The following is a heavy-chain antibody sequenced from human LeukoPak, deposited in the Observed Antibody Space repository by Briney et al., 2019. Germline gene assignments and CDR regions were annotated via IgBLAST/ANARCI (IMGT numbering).Heavy chain of an antibody. CDR3: ARDGRANRRGYYYGMDV. J-gene: IGHJ6*04. CDR1: CGSISSGGYY. Sequence: SETLSLTCTVSCGSISSGGYYWSWIRQHPGKGLEWIGYIYYSGSTYYNPSLKSRVTISVDTSKNQFSLKLSSVTAADTAVYYCARDGRANRRGYYYGMDVWGKGTTVTVSS. CDR2: IYYSGST. D-gene: IGHD1-14*01. V-gene: IGHV4-31*03.